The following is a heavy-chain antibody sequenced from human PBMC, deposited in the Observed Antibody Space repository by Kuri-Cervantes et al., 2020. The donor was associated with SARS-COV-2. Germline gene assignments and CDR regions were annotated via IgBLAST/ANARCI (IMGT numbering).Heavy chain of an antibody. J-gene: IGHJ4*02. CDR3: AKDSRNWGVLDY. V-gene: IGHV3-30*18. CDR2: ISYDGSNK. D-gene: IGHD7-27*01. CDR1: GFTFSNYD. Sequence: GGSLRLSCAASGFTFSNYDIHWVRQAPGKGLEWVAVISYDGSNKYYADSVKGRFTISRDNSKNTLYPQMNSLRAEDTSVYYCAKDSRNWGVLDYWGQGTLVTVSS.